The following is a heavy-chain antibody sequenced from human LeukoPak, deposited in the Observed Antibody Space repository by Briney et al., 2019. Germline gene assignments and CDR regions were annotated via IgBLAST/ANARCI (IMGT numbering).Heavy chain of an antibody. CDR3: ARRARPTSYSSSSWYFDY. CDR1: GYSFNVYW. D-gene: IGHD6-6*01. CDR2: IYPGDSDT. V-gene: IGHV5-51*01. Sequence: GESLKISCKGSGYSFNVYWIAWVRQMPGKGLEWMGIIYPGDSDTTYSPSFQGQVTISADKSISTAYLQWSSLKASDTAIYYCARRARPTSYSSSSWYFDYWGQGTLVTVSS. J-gene: IGHJ4*02.